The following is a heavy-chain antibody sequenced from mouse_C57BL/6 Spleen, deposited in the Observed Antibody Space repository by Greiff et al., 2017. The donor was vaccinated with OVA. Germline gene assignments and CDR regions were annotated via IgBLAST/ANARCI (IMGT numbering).Heavy chain of an antibody. Sequence: VKLVESGPGLVAPSQSLSITCTVSGFSLTSYGVSWVRQPPGKGLEWLGVIWGDGSTNYHSALISRLSISKDNSKSQVFLKLNSLQTDDTATYYCAKITTVVATRGWYFDVWGTGTTVTVSS. CDR3: AKITTVVATRGWYFDV. CDR1: GFSLTSYG. CDR2: IWGDGST. D-gene: IGHD1-1*01. J-gene: IGHJ1*03. V-gene: IGHV2-3*01.